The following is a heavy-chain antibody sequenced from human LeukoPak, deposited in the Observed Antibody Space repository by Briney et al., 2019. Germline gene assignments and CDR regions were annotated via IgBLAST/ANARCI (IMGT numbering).Heavy chain of an antibody. CDR1: GYTVTSYG. Sequence: ASVKVSCKAAGYTVTSYGISWVGQAPGQGLEWMGWISAYNGNTNYAQKLQGRVTMTTDTSTSTAYMELRSLRSDDTAVYYCARGGVSSGWYGSYFDYWGQGTLVTVSS. J-gene: IGHJ4*02. D-gene: IGHD6-19*01. CDR2: ISAYNGNT. CDR3: ARGGVSSGWYGSYFDY. V-gene: IGHV1-18*01.